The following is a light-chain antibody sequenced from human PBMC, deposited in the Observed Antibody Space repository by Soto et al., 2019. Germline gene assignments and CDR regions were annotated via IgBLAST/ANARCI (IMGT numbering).Light chain of an antibody. CDR2: DAS. V-gene: IGKV3-11*01. Sequence: EIVLTQSPATLSLSPGERATLSCRASQSVSTYLAWYQQKPGQAPRLPIYDASSRATGIPARFSGSGSGTEFTLTISSLEPEDFAVYYCQQRSNWPVTFGQGTRVEIK. J-gene: IGKJ1*01. CDR3: QQRSNWPVT. CDR1: QSVSTY.